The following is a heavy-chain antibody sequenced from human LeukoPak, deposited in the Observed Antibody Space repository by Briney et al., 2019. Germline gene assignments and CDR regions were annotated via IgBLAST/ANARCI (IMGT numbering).Heavy chain of an antibody. CDR1: GGSISSSGYY. V-gene: IGHV4-39*01. CDR2: IYYSGST. Sequence: SETLSLTCTVSGGSISSSGYYWGWLRQPPGKGLEWIGSIYYSGSTYYTPSLKSRVTISVDTTKNQSSLKLSSVTAADTAVYCCASPIRPGAFDIWGQGTMVTVSS. J-gene: IGHJ3*02. D-gene: IGHD3-10*01. CDR3: ASPIRPGAFDI.